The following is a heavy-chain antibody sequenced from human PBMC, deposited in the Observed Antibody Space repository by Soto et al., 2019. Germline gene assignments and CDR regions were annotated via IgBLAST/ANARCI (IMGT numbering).Heavy chain of an antibody. CDR1: GGSISSGDYY. CDR2: IYYSGST. Sequence: SETLSLTCTVSGGSISSGDYYWSWIRQPPGKGLEWIGYIYYSGSTYYNPPLKSRVTISVDTSKNQFSLKLSSVTAADTAVYYCAREKFGGSGYPYFDYWGKGTLVTVSS. D-gene: IGHD3-22*01. J-gene: IGHJ4*02. V-gene: IGHV4-30-4*01. CDR3: AREKFGGSGYPYFDY.